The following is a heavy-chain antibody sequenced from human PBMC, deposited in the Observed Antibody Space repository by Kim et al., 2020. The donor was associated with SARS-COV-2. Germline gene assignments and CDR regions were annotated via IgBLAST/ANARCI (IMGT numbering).Heavy chain of an antibody. V-gene: IGHV4-39*01. CDR2: INYSGNT. J-gene: IGHJ4*02. CDR1: GDSISRSSNY. CDR3: ARLVSENSAVEY. Sequence: SETLSLTCTVSGDSISRSSNYWGWIRQPPGKGLEWIGSINYSGNTYYNPSLKSRVTISVDTSKNQFSLKMRSVTAADTAVYYCARLVSENSAVEYWGQGTLCTVSS.